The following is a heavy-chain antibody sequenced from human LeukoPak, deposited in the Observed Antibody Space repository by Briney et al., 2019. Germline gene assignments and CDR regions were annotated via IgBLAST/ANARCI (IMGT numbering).Heavy chain of an antibody. Sequence: ASVNVSCKASGYTFTSYGISWVRQAPGQGLEWMGWISAYNGNTNYAQKLQGRVTMTTDTSTSTAYMELRSLRSDDTAVYYCARVGRFLEWLSIGDYWGQGTLVTVSS. V-gene: IGHV1-18*01. CDR3: ARVGRFLEWLSIGDY. CDR2: ISAYNGNT. D-gene: IGHD3-3*01. J-gene: IGHJ4*02. CDR1: GYTFTSYG.